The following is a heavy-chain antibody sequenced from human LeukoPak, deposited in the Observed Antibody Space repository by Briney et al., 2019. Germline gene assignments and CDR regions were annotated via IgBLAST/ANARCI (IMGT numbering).Heavy chain of an antibody. CDR1: GFTFSSYG. V-gene: IGHV3-7*01. D-gene: IGHD3-10*01. Sequence: PGRSLRLSCAASGFTFSSYGMHWVRQAPGKGLEWVANIKLDVSETFYVDSVRGRFTISRDNTRNSLYLQMNSLRAEDTAVYYCARKGNAFDIWGQGTMVTVSS. CDR2: IKLDVSET. J-gene: IGHJ3*02. CDR3: ARKGNAFDI.